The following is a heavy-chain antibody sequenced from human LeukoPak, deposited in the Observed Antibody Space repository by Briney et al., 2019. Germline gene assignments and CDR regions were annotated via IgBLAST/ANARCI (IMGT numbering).Heavy chain of an antibody. V-gene: IGHV3-48*01. CDR1: GFTFSSYS. D-gene: IGHD3-3*01. CDR2: ISSSSSTI. CDR3: ARDEGSGYLDY. Sequence: GGSLRLSCAASGFTFSSYSMSWVRQAPGKGLEWVSYISSSSSTIYYADSVKGRFTIPRDNAKNSLYLQMNSLRAEDTAVYYCARDEGSGYLDYWGQGTLVTVSS. J-gene: IGHJ4*02.